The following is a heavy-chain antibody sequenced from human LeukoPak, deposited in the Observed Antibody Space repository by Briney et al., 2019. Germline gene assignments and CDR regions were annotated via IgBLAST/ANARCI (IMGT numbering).Heavy chain of an antibody. V-gene: IGHV1-3*01. J-gene: IGHJ4*02. Sequence: GASVKVSCKASGYTFTSYAMHWVRQAPGQRLEWMGWINAGNGNTKCSQKFQGRVTITRDTSASTADMDLSSLRADDTAVYYCAREGSRRGSGWYPYWGQGTMVTVPS. CDR2: INAGNGNT. D-gene: IGHD6-19*01. CDR1: GYTFTSYA. CDR3: AREGSRRGSGWYPY.